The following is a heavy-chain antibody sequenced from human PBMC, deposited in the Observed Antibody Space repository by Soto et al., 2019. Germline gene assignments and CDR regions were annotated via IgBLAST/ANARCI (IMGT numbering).Heavy chain of an antibody. Sequence: PSETLSLTCAVYGGSFSGYYWSWIRQPPGKGLEWIGEINHSGSTNYNPSLKGRVTISVDTSKNQFSLKLSSVTAADTAVYYCARGLTEDNYFDYWGQGTLVTVSS. CDR3: ARGLTEDNYFDY. V-gene: IGHV4-34*01. CDR1: GGSFSGYY. CDR2: INHSGST. D-gene: IGHD2-15*01. J-gene: IGHJ4*02.